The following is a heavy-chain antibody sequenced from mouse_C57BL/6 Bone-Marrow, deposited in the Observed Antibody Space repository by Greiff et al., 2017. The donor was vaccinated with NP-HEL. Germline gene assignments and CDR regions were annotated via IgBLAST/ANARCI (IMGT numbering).Heavy chain of an antibody. CDR3: VGEKNYCGRGGFDY. Sequence: EVQLVESGGGLVQPKGSLKLSCAASGFTFNTYAMHWVRQAPGKGLEWVARIRSKSSNYATYYADSVKDRFTISRDDSQSMLYLQMNNLKTEDTAMYYCVGEKNYCGRGGFDYWGQGTTLTVSS. CDR2: IRSKSSNYAT. D-gene: IGHD1-1*01. CDR1: GFTFNTYA. J-gene: IGHJ2*01. V-gene: IGHV10-3*01.